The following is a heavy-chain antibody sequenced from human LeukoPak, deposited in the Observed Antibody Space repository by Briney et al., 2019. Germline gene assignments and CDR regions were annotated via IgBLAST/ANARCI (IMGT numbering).Heavy chain of an antibody. D-gene: IGHD2-21*01. CDR2: INPYSGDT. CDR3: AREGPGSKSCDL. CDR1: AYTFIDYH. J-gene: IGHJ1*01. Sequence: ASVKVSCKTSAYTFIDYHIHWVRQAPGQGLEWMGRINPYSGDTEFSHKLDGTVSMTTDTSATTVFLELKALTFDDTATYYCAREGPGSKSCDLWGQGTLVRVSS. V-gene: IGHV1-2*07.